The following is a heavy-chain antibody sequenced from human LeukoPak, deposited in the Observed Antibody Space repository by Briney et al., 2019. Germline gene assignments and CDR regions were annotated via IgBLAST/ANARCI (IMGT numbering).Heavy chain of an antibody. CDR2: IIPILGTA. CDR1: GGTFSSYA. Sequence: ASVKVSCKASGGTFSSYAISWVRQAPGQGLEWMGGIIPILGTANYAQKFQGRVTITADESTSTAYMELSSLRSEDTAVYYCARDLGYRSGGSCYWGQGTLVTVSS. D-gene: IGHD2-15*01. J-gene: IGHJ4*02. V-gene: IGHV1-69*13. CDR3: ARDLGYRSGGSCY.